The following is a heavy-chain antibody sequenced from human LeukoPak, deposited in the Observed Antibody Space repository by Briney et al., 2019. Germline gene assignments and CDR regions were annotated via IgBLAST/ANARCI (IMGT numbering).Heavy chain of an antibody. Sequence: GGSLRLSCAASGFTFSSYSMNWVRQAPGKGLEWVSYISSSSSTIYYADSVKGRFTISRDNAKNSLYLQMNSLRAEDTAVYYCARNAPTEYSSGWYVFDYWGQGTLVTVSS. CDR3: ARNAPTEYSSGWYVFDY. J-gene: IGHJ4*02. V-gene: IGHV3-48*01. D-gene: IGHD6-19*01. CDR2: ISSSSSTI. CDR1: GFTFSSYS.